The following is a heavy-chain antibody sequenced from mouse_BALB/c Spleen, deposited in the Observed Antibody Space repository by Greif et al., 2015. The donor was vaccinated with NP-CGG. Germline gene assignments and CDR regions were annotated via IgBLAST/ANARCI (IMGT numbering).Heavy chain of an antibody. Sequence: EVNVVESGGGLVKPGGSLKLSCVASVFAFSSYDMSWVRQTPEKRLEWVATISSGGSYTYYPDSVKGRFTISRDNARNTLYLQMSSLRSEDTALYYCARHGGGFFDYWGQGTTLTVSS. V-gene: IGHV5-9*02. CDR2: ISSGGSYT. CDR1: VFAFSSYD. D-gene: IGHD1-1*02. J-gene: IGHJ2*01. CDR3: ARHGGGFFDY.